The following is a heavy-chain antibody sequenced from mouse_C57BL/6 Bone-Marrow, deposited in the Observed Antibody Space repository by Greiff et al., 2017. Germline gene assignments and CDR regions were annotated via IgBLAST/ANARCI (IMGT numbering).Heavy chain of an antibody. CDR2: IDPENGDT. Sequence: VQLQQSGAELVRPGASVKLSCTASGFNIKDDYMHWVKQRPEQGLEWIGWIDPENGDTEYASKFQGKATITADTSSNTAYLQLSSLTSEDTAVYCCTTLTTVVAHWYFDVWGTGTTVTVSS. D-gene: IGHD1-1*01. CDR3: TTLTTVVAHWYFDV. CDR1: GFNIKDDY. V-gene: IGHV14-4*01. J-gene: IGHJ1*03.